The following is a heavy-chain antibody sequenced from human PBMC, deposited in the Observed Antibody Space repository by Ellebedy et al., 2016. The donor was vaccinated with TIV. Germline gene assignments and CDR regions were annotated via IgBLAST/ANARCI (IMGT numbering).Heavy chain of an antibody. D-gene: IGHD6-19*01. J-gene: IGHJ3*02. CDR3: ARVSRVAGDAFDI. CDR2: IYYSGST. V-gene: IGHV4-59*08. CDR1: GGSISSYY. Sequence: SETLSLTCTVSGGSISSYYWSWIRQPPGKGLEWIGYIYYSGSTNYNPSLKSRVTISVDTSKNQFSLKLSSVTAADTAVYYCARVSRVAGDAFDIWGQGTTVTVSS.